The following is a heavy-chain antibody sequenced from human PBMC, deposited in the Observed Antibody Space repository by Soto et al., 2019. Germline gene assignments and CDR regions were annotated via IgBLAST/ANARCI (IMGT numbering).Heavy chain of an antibody. CDR2: IWYDGSNK. CDR1: GFTFSSYG. Sequence: GGSLRLSCAASGFTFSSYGMHWVRQAPGKGLEWVAVIWYDGSNKYYADSVKGRFTISRDNSKNTLYLQMNSLRAEDTAVYYCARVPCGGDCSDPFDYWGQGTLVTVSS. CDR3: ARVPCGGDCSDPFDY. D-gene: IGHD2-21*01. V-gene: IGHV3-33*01. J-gene: IGHJ4*02.